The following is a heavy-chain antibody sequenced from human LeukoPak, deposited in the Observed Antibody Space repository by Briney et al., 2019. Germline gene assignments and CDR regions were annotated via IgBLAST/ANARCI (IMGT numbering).Heavy chain of an antibody. V-gene: IGHV4-39*07. CDR3: ARKEYYYDAFDI. J-gene: IGHJ3*02. CDR2: IYYSGST. Sequence: SETLSLTCTVSDGSISSSSYYWGWIRQPPGKGLEWIGSIYYSGSTYYNPSLKSRVTISVDTSKNQFSLKLSSVTAADTAVYYCARKEYYYDAFDIWGQGTMVTVSS. CDR1: DGSISSSSYY. D-gene: IGHD3-10*01.